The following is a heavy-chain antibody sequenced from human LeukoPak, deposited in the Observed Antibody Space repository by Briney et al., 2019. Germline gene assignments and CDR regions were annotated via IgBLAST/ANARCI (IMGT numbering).Heavy chain of an antibody. Sequence: PSETLSLTCTVSGGSISSSSYYWGWIRQPPGKGLEWIGSINYSGSTYYNPSIKSRVTISVDTSKNQFSLKLSSVTAADTAVYYCARDSAVVPAAVLLHNWFDPWGQGTLVTVSS. J-gene: IGHJ5*02. CDR2: INYSGST. V-gene: IGHV4-39*07. CDR3: ARDSAVVPAAVLLHNWFDP. D-gene: IGHD2-2*01. CDR1: GGSISSSSYY.